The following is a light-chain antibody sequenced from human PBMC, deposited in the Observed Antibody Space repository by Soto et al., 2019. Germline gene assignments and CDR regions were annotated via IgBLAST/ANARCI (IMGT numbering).Light chain of an antibody. V-gene: IGKV1-5*03. CDR1: QSISSS. J-gene: IGKJ1*01. CDR3: QQYNSYWT. Sequence: DIQMTQSPSTLSASVGDRVTITCRASQSISSSLAWYQQKPGKAPKLLIYKASILESGVPSRFSGSGSGTEFTLTISSVQPDEFATYYCQQYNSYWTFGQGTKVEIK. CDR2: KAS.